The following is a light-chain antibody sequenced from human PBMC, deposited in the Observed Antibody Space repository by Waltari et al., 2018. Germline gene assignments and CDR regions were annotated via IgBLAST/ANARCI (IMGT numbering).Light chain of an antibody. CDR1: SSNIGSNT. J-gene: IGLJ1*01. Sequence: QSVLTQPPSASGTPGQRVTISCSGSSSNIGSNTVNWYQQLPGTAPNLPSCGNKQRPSGVPDRVAGSKSGTSASLAISGLQSEDEADYYCAAWEDSLNGYVFGTGTKVTVL. CDR3: AAWEDSLNGYV. CDR2: GNK. V-gene: IGLV1-44*01.